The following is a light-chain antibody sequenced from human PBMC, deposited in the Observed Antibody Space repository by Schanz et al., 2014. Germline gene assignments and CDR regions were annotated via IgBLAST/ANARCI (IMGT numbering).Light chain of an antibody. J-gene: IGLJ3*02. Sequence: QSALTQSPSASGSPGQSVTISCTGTSSDIGNYNYVSWYQQHPGKAPKLMIYEVSDRPSGVSTRFSGSKSGNTASLTISGLQAEDEADYYCSSHTTDTTWLFGGGTKVTVL. CDR1: SSDIGNYNY. CDR3: SSHTTDTTWL. V-gene: IGLV2-14*01. CDR2: EVS.